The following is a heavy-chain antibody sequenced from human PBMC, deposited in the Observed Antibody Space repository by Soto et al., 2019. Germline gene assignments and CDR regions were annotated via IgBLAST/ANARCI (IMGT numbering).Heavy chain of an antibody. D-gene: IGHD1-1*01. CDR2: INPNSGGT. Sequence: ASVKVSCKVSGYTLTELSMHWVRQAPGKGLEWMGWINPNSGGTNYAQKFQGWVTMTRDTSISTAYMELSRLRSDDTAVYYCAREIRGGPAEIQYYYYGMDVWGQGTTVTVSS. J-gene: IGHJ6*02. CDR1: GYTLTELS. CDR3: AREIRGGPAEIQYYYYGMDV. V-gene: IGHV1-2*04.